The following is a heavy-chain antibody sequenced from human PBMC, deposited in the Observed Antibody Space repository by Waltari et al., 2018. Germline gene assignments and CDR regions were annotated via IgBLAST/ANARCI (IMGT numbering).Heavy chain of an antibody. CDR1: GGSISSYY. D-gene: IGHD2-2*01. CDR3: ARVGVVVVPAATHYYYYMDV. J-gene: IGHJ6*03. V-gene: IGHV4-59*01. Sequence: QVQLQESGPGLVKPSETLSLTCTVSGGSISSYYWSWIRQPPGKGLEWIGYIYYSGSTNYNPSSRGRGNIAVDTSKNQFSLKLSSVTAADTAVYYCARVGVVVVPAATHYYYYMDVWGKGTTVTVSS. CDR2: IYYSGST.